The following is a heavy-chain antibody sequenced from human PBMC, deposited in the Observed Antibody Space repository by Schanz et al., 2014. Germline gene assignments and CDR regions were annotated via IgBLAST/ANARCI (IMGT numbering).Heavy chain of an antibody. V-gene: IGHV3-15*01. Sequence: VHLLESGGGLVEPGGSLRLSCAASGFSFSDHAMDWVRQAAGKGLQWVARIKSKTDGGTRDYAAPVKGRFTISTDDSKNPVYLQRNSLQTEDTPVYYCTADLWFGAVWSVWWGQGTLVTVSS. D-gene: IGHD3-10*01. CDR3: TADLWFGAVWSVW. CDR2: IKSKTDGGTR. J-gene: IGHJ4*02. CDR1: GFSFSDHA.